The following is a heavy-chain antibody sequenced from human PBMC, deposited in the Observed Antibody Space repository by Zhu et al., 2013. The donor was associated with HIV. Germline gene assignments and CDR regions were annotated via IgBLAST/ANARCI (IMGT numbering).Heavy chain of an antibody. Sequence: QVQLLQSGPEVKKTGSSVKVSCKASGGTFSNNGINWVRQAPGQGLEWMGWINPVFDMANYAQKFQGRVTITADESTRSAYLELSSLRSEDTAVYYCARDGHRNDYGGAYFDYWGQGTLVTVSS. CDR2: INPVFDMA. CDR3: ARDGHRNDYGGAYFDY. J-gene: IGHJ4*02. CDR1: GGTFSNNG. V-gene: IGHV1-69*01. D-gene: IGHD4-17*01.